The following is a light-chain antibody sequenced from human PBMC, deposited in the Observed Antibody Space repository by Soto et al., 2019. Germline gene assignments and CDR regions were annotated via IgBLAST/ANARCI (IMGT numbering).Light chain of an antibody. CDR3: QQYNRWRT. J-gene: IGKJ1*01. V-gene: IGKV3-15*01. Sequence: IVMTQSPATLSVSPGERATLSCRASQSVDSNLAWYQQKPGQAPRLLIYDASTRATGIPARFSGSGSGTEFTLTISSLQSEDFAVYYCQQYNRWRTFGQGTKVDIK. CDR2: DAS. CDR1: QSVDSN.